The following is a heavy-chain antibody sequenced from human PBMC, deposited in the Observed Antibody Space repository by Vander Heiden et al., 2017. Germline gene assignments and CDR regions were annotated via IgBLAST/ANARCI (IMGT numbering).Heavy chain of an antibody. V-gene: IGHV3-74*01. CDR3: ARAGAYSGNDH. CDR1: GFSFSSYW. J-gene: IGHJ5*02. D-gene: IGHD5-12*01. Sequence: HHGGSLRLSGAATGFSFSSYWMHWVRQAPGKGLVWVSRINSDGRSTSYADSVKGRFTISRDNAKNTLYLQMSSLRAEDTAVYYCARAGAYSGNDHWGQGTLVTVSS. CDR2: INSDGRST.